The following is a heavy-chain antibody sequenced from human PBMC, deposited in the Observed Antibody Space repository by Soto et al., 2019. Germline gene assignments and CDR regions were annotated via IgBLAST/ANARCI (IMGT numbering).Heavy chain of an antibody. CDR3: ATARADSIAAAADY. Sequence: TWVRQAPGEGLEWVSFISGSIGGTYYADSVKGRFTISRDNSKNTLYLHMNSLRAEDTAVYYCATARADSIAAAADYWGVGTLVTVSS. J-gene: IGHJ4*02. D-gene: IGHD6-13*01. CDR2: ISGSIGGT. V-gene: IGHV3-23*01.